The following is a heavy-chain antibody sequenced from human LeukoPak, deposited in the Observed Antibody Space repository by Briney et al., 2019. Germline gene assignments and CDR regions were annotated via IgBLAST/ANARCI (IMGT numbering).Heavy chain of an antibody. J-gene: IGHJ5*02. V-gene: IGHV4-39*01. CDR1: GGSISSYY. CDR3: ARRGGIVGALFDP. Sequence: SETLSLTCTVSGGSISSYYWGWIRQPPGKGLEWIGSIYYSGSTYYNPSLKSRVTISVDTSKNQFSLKLSSVTAADTAVYYCARRGGIVGALFDPWGQGTLVTVSS. CDR2: IYYSGST. D-gene: IGHD1-26*01.